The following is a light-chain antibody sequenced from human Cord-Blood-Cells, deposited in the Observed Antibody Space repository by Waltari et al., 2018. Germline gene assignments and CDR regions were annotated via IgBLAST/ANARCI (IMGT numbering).Light chain of an antibody. CDR2: WAS. V-gene: IGKV4-1*01. CDR3: QQYYSTPWT. Sequence: DIVMTQSPDSLAVSLGERATINCKSSQSVLYSSNNKNYLAWYQQKPGQPPKLLIYWASTRESGVPDRFSGSGSGTHFTLTISSLQAEDVAVYYCQQYYSTPWTFGHGTKVEIK. CDR1: QSVLYSSNNKNY. J-gene: IGKJ1*01.